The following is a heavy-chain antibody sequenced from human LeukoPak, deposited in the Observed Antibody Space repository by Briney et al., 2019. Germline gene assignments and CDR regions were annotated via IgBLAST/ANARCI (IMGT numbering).Heavy chain of an antibody. Sequence: PGGSLRLSCAASGFTLNTHAMSWVRQAPGKGLEWVSGINGNGASTYYSDSVKGRFTTSRDNSKNTLYLQMRSLRAEDTAVYYCARDQGYSYYYLDYWGKGALVTVSS. D-gene: IGHD5-18*01. CDR2: INGNGAST. J-gene: IGHJ4*02. CDR3: ARDQGYSYYYLDY. V-gene: IGHV3-23*01. CDR1: GFTLNTHA.